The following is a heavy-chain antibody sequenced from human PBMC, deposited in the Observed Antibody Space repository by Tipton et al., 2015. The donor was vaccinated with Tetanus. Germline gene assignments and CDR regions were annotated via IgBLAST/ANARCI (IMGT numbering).Heavy chain of an antibody. D-gene: IGHD2-8*01. CDR3: ARAHCTDGVCNFDF. V-gene: IGHV5-51*01. J-gene: IGHJ4*02. Sequence: QLVQSGGEVKKPWESLKISCKGSGYIFNNYWIGWVRQKPGKGLEWMGIIYPGDSDTRYSPSFQGQVTTSVDKSINTAYLQWSSLKASDTSMFYCARAHCTDGVCNFDFWGQGALVTVAS. CDR2: IYPGDSDT. CDR1: GYIFNNYW.